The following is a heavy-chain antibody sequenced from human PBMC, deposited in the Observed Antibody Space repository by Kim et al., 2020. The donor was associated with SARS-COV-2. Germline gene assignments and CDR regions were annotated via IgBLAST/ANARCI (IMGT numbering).Heavy chain of an antibody. V-gene: IGHV3-53*01. D-gene: IGHD2-2*01. J-gene: IGHJ4*02. CDR2: MYAGGNT. Sequence: GGSLILSCAASGFTVSSHYMSWVRQAPGKGLECVSIMYAGGNTYYTDSVKGRFTISRDNSKNTLYLQMNDLRAEDTAVYHCARGEKYHYGSWGQGTLVTVSS. CDR3: ARGEKYHYGS. CDR1: GFTVSSHY.